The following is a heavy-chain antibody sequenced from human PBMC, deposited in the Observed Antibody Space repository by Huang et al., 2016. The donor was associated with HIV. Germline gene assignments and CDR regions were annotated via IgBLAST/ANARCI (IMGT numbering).Heavy chain of an antibody. CDR1: GGSFNGYY. CDR2: TNHRGRS. D-gene: IGHD3-10*01. Sequence: QVHLEQWGAGLLQPSETLSLTCAVSGGSFNGYYWGWIRQTPGKRLEWIGETNHRGRSNYNESLKNRVTISADTSKNQFALSLESVTAADTAVYYCSRAEGYCRDGSCYVYYVMDVWGKGTTVTVLS. CDR3: SRAEGYCRDGSCYVYYVMDV. V-gene: IGHV4-34*01. J-gene: IGHJ6*04.